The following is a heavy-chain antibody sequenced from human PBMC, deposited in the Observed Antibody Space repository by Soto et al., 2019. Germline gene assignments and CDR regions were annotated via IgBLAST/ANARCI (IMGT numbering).Heavy chain of an antibody. CDR2: IYYRGNT. D-gene: IGHD3-9*01. CDR3: ARLEGLATISYYFDY. CDR1: GDSINSDNYY. Sequence: QLQLQESGPGLVKPSETLSLTCSVSGDSINSDNYYWGWIRQPPGKGLEWIGSIYYRGNTYYNPSLKPRVTRSLDKSKSQFSLKLNSVIAADSAVYFCARLEGLATISYYFDYWGQGTLVTVSS. J-gene: IGHJ4*02. V-gene: IGHV4-39*01.